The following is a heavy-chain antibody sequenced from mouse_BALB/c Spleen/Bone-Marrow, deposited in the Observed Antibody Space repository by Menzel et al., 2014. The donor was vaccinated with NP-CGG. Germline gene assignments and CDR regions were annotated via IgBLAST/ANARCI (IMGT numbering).Heavy chain of an antibody. J-gene: IGHJ4*01. CDR2: IYPGDGDT. CDR1: GYAFSSYW. D-gene: IGHD2-2*01. V-gene: IGHV1-80*01. Sequence: QVQLKDSGAELVGPGSSVKISCKASGYAFSSYWMSWVKQRPGQGLEWIGQIYPGDGDTNYNGKFKGKATLTADKSSSTAYMQLSSLTSEDSAVYFCARWLPAMDYWGQGTSVTVSS. CDR3: ARWLPAMDY.